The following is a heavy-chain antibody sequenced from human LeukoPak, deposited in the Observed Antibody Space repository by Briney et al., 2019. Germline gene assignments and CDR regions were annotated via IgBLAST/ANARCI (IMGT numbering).Heavy chain of an antibody. Sequence: PGGSLRLSCAASGFTFSSCSMNWVRQAPGKGLEWVSSISSSSNYIYYADSMKGRFTISRDNAKNSPYLQMNSLRAEDSAVYYCARDYNYYGSGSYFSYFDYWGQGTLVTVSS. CDR3: ARDYNYYGSGSYFSYFDY. CDR1: GFTFSSCS. V-gene: IGHV3-21*01. J-gene: IGHJ4*02. D-gene: IGHD3-10*01. CDR2: ISSSSNYI.